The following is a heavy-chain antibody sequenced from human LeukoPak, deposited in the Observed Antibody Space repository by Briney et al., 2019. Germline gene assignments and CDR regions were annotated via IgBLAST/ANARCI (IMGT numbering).Heavy chain of an antibody. V-gene: IGHV4-59*08. D-gene: IGHD3-10*01. CDR2: IYSSGST. CDR3: ARHRGSGSPYFDY. CDR1: GDSINNYY. J-gene: IGHJ4*02. Sequence: SETLSLTCTVSGDSINNYYWSWIRQSPGKGLEWIGYIYSSGSTKYNPSLKSRVTISVGTSKNQFSLKLSSVTAADTAVYYCARHRGSGSPYFDYWGQGTLVTVSS.